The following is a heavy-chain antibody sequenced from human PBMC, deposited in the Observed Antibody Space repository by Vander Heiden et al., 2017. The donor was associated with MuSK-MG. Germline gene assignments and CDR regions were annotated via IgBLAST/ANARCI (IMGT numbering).Heavy chain of an antibody. CDR2: ISQDGRKT. V-gene: IGHV3-30*18. J-gene: IGHJ5*02. CDR1: SNYG. Sequence: SNYGMHWVRQAPGKGLEWVATISQDGRKTYYADSVKGRFTVSRDNSRNTLYLQMNSLRAEDTAVYHCAKGVKSDDAGVDPWGQGTLVTVSS. D-gene: IGHD2-2*01. CDR3: AKGVKSDDAGVDP.